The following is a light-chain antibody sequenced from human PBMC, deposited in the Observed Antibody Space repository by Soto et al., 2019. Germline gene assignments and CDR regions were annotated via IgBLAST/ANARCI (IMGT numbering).Light chain of an antibody. J-gene: IGKJ4*01. Sequence: EIVLTQSPGTLSLSPGERATLSCRASQSVSSSYLAWYQQRPGQAPRLLIYGASNRATGIPDRFSGSGSGTDFTLTISRLEPEDFEVYFCQQYGNSQLNFGGGTKVDI. CDR2: GAS. CDR1: QSVSSSY. CDR3: QQYGNSQLN. V-gene: IGKV3-20*01.